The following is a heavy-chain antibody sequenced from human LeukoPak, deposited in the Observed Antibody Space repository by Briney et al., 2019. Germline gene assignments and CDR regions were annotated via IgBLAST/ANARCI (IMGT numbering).Heavy chain of an antibody. CDR3: ARLYGSGSYYNY. J-gene: IGHJ4*02. D-gene: IGHD3-10*01. V-gene: IGHV4-34*01. CDR2: INHSGST. Sequence: SETLSLTCAVYGGSFSGYYWSWIRQPPGKGLEWIGEINHSGSTNYNPSLKSRVTISVDTSKNQFSLKLSSVTAADTAVYYCARLYGSGSYYNYWGQGTLVTVSS. CDR1: GGSFSGYY.